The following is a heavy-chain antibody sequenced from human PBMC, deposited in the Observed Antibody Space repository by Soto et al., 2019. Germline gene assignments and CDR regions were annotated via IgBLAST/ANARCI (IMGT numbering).Heavy chain of an antibody. Sequence: QVQLQESGPGLVKPSQTLSLTCTVSGGSISSGGYYWSWIRQHPGKGLEWIGYIYYSGRTYYNPSLKSRVTTSVDTSKNQFSLKLSSVTAADTAVYYCARDRGSSWENWFDPWGQGTLVTVSS. CDR1: GGSISSGGYY. CDR3: ARDRGSSWENWFDP. J-gene: IGHJ5*02. D-gene: IGHD6-13*01. CDR2: IYYSGRT. V-gene: IGHV4-31*03.